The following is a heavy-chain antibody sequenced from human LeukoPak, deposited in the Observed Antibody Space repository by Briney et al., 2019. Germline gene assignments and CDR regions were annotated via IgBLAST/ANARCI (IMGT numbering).Heavy chain of an antibody. CDR1: GGSFSGYY. CDR3: ARVRMATIDY. Sequence: SETLSLTCAVYGGSFSGYYWSWIRQPPGKGLEWIGEINHSGGTNYNPSLKSRVTISVDTSKNQFSLKLSSVTAADTAVYYCARVRMATIDYWGQGTLVTVSS. V-gene: IGHV4-34*01. D-gene: IGHD5-24*01. CDR2: INHSGGT. J-gene: IGHJ4*02.